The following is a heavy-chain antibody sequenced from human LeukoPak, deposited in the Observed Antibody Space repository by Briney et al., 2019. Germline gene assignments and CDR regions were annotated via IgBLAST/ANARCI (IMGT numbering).Heavy chain of an antibody. CDR2: INPSGGST. D-gene: IGHD6-19*01. Sequence: ASVKVSCKSSGYTFTSYYMHWVRQAPGQGLEWMGIINPSGGSTSYAQKFQGGVTMTRDTSTSTVYMDLSSLRSEDTAVYYCARDHSSGWLFDYWGQGTLVTVSS. V-gene: IGHV1-46*01. J-gene: IGHJ4*02. CDR3: ARDHSSGWLFDY. CDR1: GYTFTSYY.